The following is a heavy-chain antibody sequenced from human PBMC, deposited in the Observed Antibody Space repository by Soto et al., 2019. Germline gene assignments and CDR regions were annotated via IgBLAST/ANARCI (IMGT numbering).Heavy chain of an antibody. CDR3: ARARMFSGAHHDY. Sequence: QVHLVQSGAVGENPGASVKVSCKASGYTFTNFGINWVRQAPGQGLEWMGWITPYNGNANYPQKHQDRLTITTDTCTNTAYLELRSLRSDDTAVYFCARARMFSGAHHDYWGQGTRVTVSS. CDR2: ITPYNGNA. V-gene: IGHV1-18*04. CDR1: GYTFTNFG. D-gene: IGHD1-26*01. J-gene: IGHJ4*02.